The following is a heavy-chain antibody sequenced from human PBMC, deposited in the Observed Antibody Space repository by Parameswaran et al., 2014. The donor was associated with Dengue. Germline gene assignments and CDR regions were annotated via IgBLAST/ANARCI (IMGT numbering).Heavy chain of an antibody. Sequence: RWIRQPPGKGLEWVANIKQDGSEKYYVDSVKGRFTISRDNAKNSLYLQMNSLRAEDTAVYYCARHTTGSYYYYYDMDVWGQGTTVTVSS. CDR2: IKQDGSEK. CDR3: ARHTTGSYYYYYDMDV. V-gene: IGHV3-7*01. D-gene: IGHD1-14*01. J-gene: IGHJ6*02.